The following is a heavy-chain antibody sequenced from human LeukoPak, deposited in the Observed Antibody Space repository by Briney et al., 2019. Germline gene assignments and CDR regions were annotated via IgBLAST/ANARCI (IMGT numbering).Heavy chain of an antibody. CDR3: ARTGSEYSGSYRYYYYYYYMDV. CDR2: TNPNSGNT. D-gene: IGHD1-26*01. Sequence: ASVKVSCKASGYTFTSYDINWVRQATGQGLEWMGWTNPNSGNTGYAQKFQGRVTMTRNTSISTAYMELSSLRSEDTAVYYCARTGSEYSGSYRYYYYYYYMDVWGKGTTVTVSS. V-gene: IGHV1-8*01. CDR1: GYTFTSYD. J-gene: IGHJ6*03.